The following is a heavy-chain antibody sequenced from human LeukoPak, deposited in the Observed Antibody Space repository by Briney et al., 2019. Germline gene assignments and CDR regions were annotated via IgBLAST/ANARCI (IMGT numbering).Heavy chain of an antibody. CDR1: GFIFSSYG. J-gene: IGHJ5*02. CDR2: IRYDGSNK. Sequence: GGCLSLSCAASGFIFSSYGMHSVRQAPGKGLEWLAFIRYDGSNKYYADSVKGRFTISRDNSTNTIYLQMNSLRTEAAGVYCSSADLWLQPTLHWFVPSGERNLVTVSS. D-gene: IGHD2-21*01. V-gene: IGHV3-30*02. CDR3: SADLWLQPTLHWFVP.